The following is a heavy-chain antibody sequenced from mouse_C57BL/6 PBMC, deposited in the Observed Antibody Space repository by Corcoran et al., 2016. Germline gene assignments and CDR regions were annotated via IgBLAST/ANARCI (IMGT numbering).Heavy chain of an antibody. J-gene: IGHJ1*03. V-gene: IGHV1-19*01. CDR2: INPYNGGT. CDR1: GYTFTDYY. CDR3: ARKFITTVVDHWYFDV. Sequence: EVQLQQSGPVLVKPGASVKMSCKASGYTFTDYYMNWVKQSHGKSLEWIGVINPYNGGTSYNQKFKGKATLTVDKSSSTAYMELNSLTSEDSAVYYCARKFITTVVDHWYFDVWGTATTVTVSS. D-gene: IGHD1-1*01.